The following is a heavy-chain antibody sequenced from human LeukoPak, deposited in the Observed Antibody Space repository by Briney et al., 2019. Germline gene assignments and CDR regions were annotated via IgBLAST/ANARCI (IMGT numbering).Heavy chain of an antibody. CDR1: GGSISSYY. Sequence: SETLSLTCTVSGGSISSYYWSWIRQPPGKGLEWIGYIYYSGSTNYNPSLKSRVTVSVDTSKNQFSLKLSSVTAADTAVYYCARGWSGSYYYYYMDVWGKGTTVTVSS. CDR3: ARGWSGSYYYYYMDV. V-gene: IGHV4-59*01. D-gene: IGHD3-3*01. J-gene: IGHJ6*03. CDR2: IYYSGST.